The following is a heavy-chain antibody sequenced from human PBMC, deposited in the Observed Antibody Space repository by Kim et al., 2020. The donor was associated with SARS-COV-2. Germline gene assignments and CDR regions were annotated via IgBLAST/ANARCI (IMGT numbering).Heavy chain of an antibody. CDR2: INHSGST. V-gene: IGHV4-34*01. CDR3: SRGSRWLGYYYYGLDV. J-gene: IGHJ6*02. Sequence: LETLSLTCAVYGGSYSGYYWSWIRQPPGRGLEWIGEINHSGSTNYNPSLKSRVTISVDTSKNQFSLKLSSVTAADTAVYYCSRGSRWLGYYYYGLDVWG. CDR1: GGSYSGYY. D-gene: IGHD6-19*01.